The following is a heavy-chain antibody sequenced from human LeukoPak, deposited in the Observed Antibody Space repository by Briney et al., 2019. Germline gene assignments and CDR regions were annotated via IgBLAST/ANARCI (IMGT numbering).Heavy chain of an antibody. CDR2: IIPILGIA. Sequence: ASMKVSCKASGGTFSSYAISWLRQAPGQGPEWMGRIIPILGIANYAQKFQGRVTITADKSTSTAYMELSSLRSEDTAVYYCASPPPYYYDSSGAFDYWGQGTLVTVSS. D-gene: IGHD3-22*01. CDR1: GGTFSSYA. V-gene: IGHV1-69*04. J-gene: IGHJ4*02. CDR3: ASPPPYYYDSSGAFDY.